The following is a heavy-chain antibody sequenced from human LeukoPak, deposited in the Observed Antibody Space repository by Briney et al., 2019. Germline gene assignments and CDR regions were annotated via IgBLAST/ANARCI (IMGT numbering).Heavy chain of an antibody. V-gene: IGHV4-30-2*01. J-gene: IGHJ5*02. D-gene: IGHD6-13*01. Sequence: PSETLSLTCAVSGGSISSGGYSWCWIRQPPGKGLEWIGYIYHSGSTYYNPSLKSRVTISVDRSKNQFSLKLSSVTAADMAVYYCARGGSWPERISYNWFDPWGQGTLVTVSS. CDR2: IYHSGST. CDR1: GGSISSGGYS. CDR3: ARGGSWPERISYNWFDP.